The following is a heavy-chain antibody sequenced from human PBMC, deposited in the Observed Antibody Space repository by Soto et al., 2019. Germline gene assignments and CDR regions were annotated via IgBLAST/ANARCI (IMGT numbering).Heavy chain of an antibody. CDR3: ARGAGSSWYWWFDP. V-gene: IGHV3-13*01. Sequence: EVQLVESGGGLVQPGGSLRLSCAASGFTFSSYAMHWVRQATGKGLEWVSAIGTAGDTYYPGSVKGRFTISRENAKNSLYLQMNSLRAEDTAVYYCARGAGSSWYWWFDPWGQGTLVTVSS. D-gene: IGHD6-13*01. J-gene: IGHJ5*02. CDR1: GFTFSSYA. CDR2: IGTAGDT.